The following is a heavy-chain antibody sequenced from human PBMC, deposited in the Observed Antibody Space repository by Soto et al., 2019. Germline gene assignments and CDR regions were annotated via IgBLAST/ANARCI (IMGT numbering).Heavy chain of an antibody. CDR1: GFTFSSYA. CDR3: AKDRPRGCSGGSCYSGAQ. D-gene: IGHD2-15*01. V-gene: IGHV3-23*01. CDR2: ISGSGGST. J-gene: IGHJ4*02. Sequence: PGGSLRLSCAASGFTFSSYAMSWVRQAPGKGLEWVSGISGSGGSTNHADSVKDRFTISRDNSKKTLYLQMNSLRAEDTAVYYCAKDRPRGCSGGSCYSGAQWGQGTLVTVS.